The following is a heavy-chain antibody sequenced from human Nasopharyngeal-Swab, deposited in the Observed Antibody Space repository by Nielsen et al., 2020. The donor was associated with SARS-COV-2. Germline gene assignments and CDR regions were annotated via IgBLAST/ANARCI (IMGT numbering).Heavy chain of an antibody. CDR3: ARSLYYDFWSGYYTGSQGNYYYYYMDV. V-gene: IGHV4-31*03. Sequence: SETLSLTCTVSGGSISSSGYYWSWIRQHPGKGLEWIGYIYYSGSTYYNPSLKSRVTISVDTSKNQFSLKLSSVTAADTAVYYCARSLYYDFWSGYYTGSQGNYYYYYMDVWGKGTTVTVSS. D-gene: IGHD3-3*01. CDR2: IYYSGST. J-gene: IGHJ6*03. CDR1: GGSISSSGYY.